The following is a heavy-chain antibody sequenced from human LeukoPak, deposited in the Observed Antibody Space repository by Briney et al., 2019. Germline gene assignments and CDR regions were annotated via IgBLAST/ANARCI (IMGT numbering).Heavy chain of an antibody. D-gene: IGHD2-15*01. CDR2: IGGSGGAT. CDR1: GFAFSSYV. V-gene: IGHV3-23*01. Sequence: SGGSLRLSCAASGFAFSSYVLSWVRQAPGKGLKWVSAIGGSGGATYYADSVKGRFTISRDNSKNTLYLQMNSLRADDTAVYYCAKGVGINNYYYYGVDVWGKGTKVTVSS. J-gene: IGHJ6*04. CDR3: AKGVGINNYYYYGVDV.